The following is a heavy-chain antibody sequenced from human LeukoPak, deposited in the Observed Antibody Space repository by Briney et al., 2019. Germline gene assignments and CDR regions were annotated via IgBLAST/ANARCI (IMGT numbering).Heavy chain of an antibody. D-gene: IGHD2-2*01. J-gene: IGHJ4*02. CDR1: GGSISSGGYY. CDR2: IYHSGST. Sequence: PSETLSLTCTVSGGSISSGGYYWSWIRQPPGKGLEWIGYIYHSGSTYYNPSLKSRVTISVDRSKNQFSLKLSSVTAADTAVYYCARVQLGYCSSTSCSSAKYYFDYWGQGTLVTVSS. V-gene: IGHV4-30-2*01. CDR3: ARVQLGYCSSTSCSSAKYYFDY.